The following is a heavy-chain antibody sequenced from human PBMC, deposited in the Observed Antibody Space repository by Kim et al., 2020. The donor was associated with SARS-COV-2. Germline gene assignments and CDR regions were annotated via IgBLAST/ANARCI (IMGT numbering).Heavy chain of an antibody. J-gene: IGHJ4*02. CDR2: ISAYNGHT. D-gene: IGHD3-16*01. CDR1: GYTFTSYG. CDR3: ARDGGGSHLSDY. V-gene: IGHV1-18*01. Sequence: ASVKVSCKASGYTFTSYGISWVRQAPGQVLELMRWISAYNGHTNYAQKLQGRVTMTTATSTSTAYMELRSLRSDDTAVYYCARDGGGSHLSDYWGQGTLVTVSS.